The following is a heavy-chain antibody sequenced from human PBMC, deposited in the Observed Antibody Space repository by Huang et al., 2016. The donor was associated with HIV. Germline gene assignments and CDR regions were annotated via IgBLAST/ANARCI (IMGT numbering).Heavy chain of an antibody. D-gene: IGHD3-3*01. V-gene: IGHV3-23*01. J-gene: IGHJ6*02. CDR3: SRDDFWSGYSDYYGLDV. CDR1: GFTFNSYA. CDR2: ISGRGGNT. Sequence: EVQLLESGGGLVQPGGSLRLSCAASGFTFNSYAMSWVRQAQGKGLEWVEGISGRGGNTYDADSGKGRFTISRDNSKNTLFLQMSGLRAEDTAVYYCSRDDFWSGYSDYYGLDVWGQGTTVTVSS.